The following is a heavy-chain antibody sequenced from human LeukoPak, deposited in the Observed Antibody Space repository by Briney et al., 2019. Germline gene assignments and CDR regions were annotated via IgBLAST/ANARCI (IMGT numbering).Heavy chain of an antibody. D-gene: IGHD2-15*01. CDR1: GFTFTNYW. CDR3: ARSQSGVFDV. Sequence: RSGGSLRLSCVVSGFTFTNYWMQWVRQVPGKGLVWVARMNSDGTSIIHADSVKGRFTISRDNAENTLYLQMNSLRPEDTALYYCARSQSGVFDVWGQGTMVIVSS. J-gene: IGHJ3*01. V-gene: IGHV3-74*01. CDR2: MNSDGTSI.